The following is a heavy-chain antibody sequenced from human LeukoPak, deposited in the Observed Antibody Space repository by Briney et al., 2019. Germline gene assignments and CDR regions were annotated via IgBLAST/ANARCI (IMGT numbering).Heavy chain of an antibody. Sequence: SETLSLTCTVSGDSISNLNYYWSWIRQPAGKGLEWIGRIYASGSTNYNPSLKSRVTISVDTSKNQFSLKLSSVTAADTAVYYCARPSTYYYDSSGHGAFDIWGQGTMVTVSS. V-gene: IGHV4-61*02. D-gene: IGHD3-22*01. CDR2: IYASGST. J-gene: IGHJ3*02. CDR1: GDSISNLNYY. CDR3: ARPSTYYYDSSGHGAFDI.